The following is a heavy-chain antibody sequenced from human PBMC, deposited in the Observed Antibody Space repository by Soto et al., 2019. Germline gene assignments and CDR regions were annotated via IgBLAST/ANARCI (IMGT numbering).Heavy chain of an antibody. V-gene: IGHV3-30*03. CDR1: GFTFSSYG. CDR3: ASHDYYYGMDV. CDR2: ISYDGSNK. J-gene: IGHJ6*02. Sequence: QVQLVESGGGVVQPGRSLRLSCAASGFTFSSYGMHWVRQAPGKGLEWVAVISYDGSNKYYADSVKGRFTISRDNSKNTLYLQMNSLRAEDTAVYYCASHDYYYGMDVWGQGTTVTVSS.